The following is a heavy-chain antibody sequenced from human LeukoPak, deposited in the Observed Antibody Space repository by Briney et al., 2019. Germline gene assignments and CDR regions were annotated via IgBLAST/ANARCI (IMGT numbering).Heavy chain of an antibody. CDR3: ARVVGATAEVTNDY. J-gene: IGHJ4*02. V-gene: IGHV3-21*01. CDR2: ISSSSSYI. Sequence: GGSLRLSCAASGFTFSSYSMNWVRQAPGKGLGWVSSISSSSSYIYYADSVKGRFTISRDNAKNSLYLQMNSLRAEDTAVYYCARVVGATAEVTNDYWGQGTLVTVSS. D-gene: IGHD1-26*01. CDR1: GFTFSSYS.